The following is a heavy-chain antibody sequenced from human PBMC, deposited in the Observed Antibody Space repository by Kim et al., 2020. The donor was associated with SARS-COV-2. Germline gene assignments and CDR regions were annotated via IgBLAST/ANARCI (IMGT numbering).Heavy chain of an antibody. Sequence: ASVKVSCKASGYTFTGYSMNWVRQAPGQGLEWMGCINTNTGKPTYAQGFTGRFVFSLDTSVTTAYLQISSLKAEDTAVYYCARVYLGSIWYGDFQHWGQGTLVTVSS. CDR2: INTNTGKP. CDR1: GYTFTGYS. D-gene: IGHD6-13*01. V-gene: IGHV7-4-1*02. J-gene: IGHJ1*01. CDR3: ARVYLGSIWYGDFQH.